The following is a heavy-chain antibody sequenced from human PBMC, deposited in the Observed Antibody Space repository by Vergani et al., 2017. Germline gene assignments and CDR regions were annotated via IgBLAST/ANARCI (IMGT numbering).Heavy chain of an antibody. J-gene: IGHJ6*02. D-gene: IGHD5-12*01. CDR3: AKANPRNSGYDYLYCYHAMDV. Sequence: EVQLVESGGGLVQPGGSLRLSCAASGFTFSSYSMNWVRQAPGKGLEWVSGISGSGGSTYYAGSVKGRFTISRDSSKNTLYLQMNSLSAGDTAVYYCAKANPRNSGYDYLYCYHAMDVWGQGTTVTVSS. CDR1: GFTFSSYS. V-gene: IGHV3-23*04. CDR2: ISGSGGST.